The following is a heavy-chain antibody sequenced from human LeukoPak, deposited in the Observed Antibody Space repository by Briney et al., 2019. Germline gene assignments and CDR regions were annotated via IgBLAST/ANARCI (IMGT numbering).Heavy chain of an antibody. J-gene: IGHJ6*03. D-gene: IGHD2-21*02. CDR2: IKQDGSEK. V-gene: IGHV3-7*01. CDR3: ARTPARRVTAYSYYYYYMDV. CDR1: GFTFSSYW. Sequence: GGSLRLSCAASGFTFSSYWMSWVRQAPGKGLEWVANIKQDGSEKYYVDSVKGRFTISRDNAKNSLYLQMNSLRAEDTAVYYCARTPARRVTAYSYYYYYMDVWGKGTTITVSS.